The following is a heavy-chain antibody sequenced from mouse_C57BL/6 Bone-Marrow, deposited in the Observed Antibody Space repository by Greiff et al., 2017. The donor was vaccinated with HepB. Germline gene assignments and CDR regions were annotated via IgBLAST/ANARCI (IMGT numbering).Heavy chain of an antibody. Sequence: EVKLVESGGGLVQPGGSLKLSCAASGFTFSDYYMYWVRQTPEKRLEWVAYISNGGGSTYYPDTVKGRCTISRDNAKNTLYLQMSRLKSEDTAMYYCARRYDYDEENWGQGTSVTVSS. CDR2: ISNGGGST. CDR1: GFTFSDYY. V-gene: IGHV5-12*01. CDR3: ARRYDYDEEN. J-gene: IGHJ4*01. D-gene: IGHD2-4*01.